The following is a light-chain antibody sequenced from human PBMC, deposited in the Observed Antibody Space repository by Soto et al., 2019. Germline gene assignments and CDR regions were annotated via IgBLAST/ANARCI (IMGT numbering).Light chain of an antibody. V-gene: IGKV3-15*01. Sequence: EIVMAQSPATLSVSPGERATLSCRASQSVSSNLAWYQQKPGQAPRLLIYGASTRATGIPARFSGSGSGTEFTLTISSLQSEDFAVYDCQQYNNWPQTVGQGTKLEI. CDR1: QSVSSN. J-gene: IGKJ2*01. CDR3: QQYNNWPQT. CDR2: GAS.